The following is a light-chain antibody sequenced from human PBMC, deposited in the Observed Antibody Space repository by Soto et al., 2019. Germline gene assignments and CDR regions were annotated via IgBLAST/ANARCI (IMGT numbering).Light chain of an antibody. CDR1: QSISSW. CDR3: QQYHDYSRT. Sequence: DIQMTQSPSTLSASVGDRVTVTCRASQSISSWLAWYQQKPGKAPSLLIYKASTLQGGVPARFSGSGSGTEVTLTISSQQTDDFATYYCQQYHDYSRTFGQGTKVEI. CDR2: KAS. V-gene: IGKV1-5*03. J-gene: IGKJ1*01.